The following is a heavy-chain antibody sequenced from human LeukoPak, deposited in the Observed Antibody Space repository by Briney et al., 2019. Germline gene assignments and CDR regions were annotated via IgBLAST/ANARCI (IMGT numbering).Heavy chain of an antibody. Sequence: GGSLRLSCAASGFTFDDYGMSWVRQAPGKGLEWVSGINWNGGSTGYADSVKGRLTISRDNAKNSLYLQMNSLRAEDTALYYCARDGVSSGVTPAFDIWGQGTMVTVSS. J-gene: IGHJ3*02. CDR1: GFTFDDYG. CDR3: ARDGVSSGVTPAFDI. D-gene: IGHD3-22*01. CDR2: INWNGGST. V-gene: IGHV3-20*04.